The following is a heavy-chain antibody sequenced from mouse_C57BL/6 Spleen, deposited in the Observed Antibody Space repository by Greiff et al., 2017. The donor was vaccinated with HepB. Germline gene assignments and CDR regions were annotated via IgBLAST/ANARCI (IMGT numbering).Heavy chain of an antibody. CDR1: GFTFTDYY. CDR3: ARYRLLLGWYFDV. D-gene: IGHD2-3*01. J-gene: IGHJ1*03. CDR2: IRNKANGYTT. V-gene: IGHV7-3*01. Sequence: EVKLMESGGGLVQPGGSLSLSCAASGFTFTDYYMSWVRQPPGKALEWLGFIRNKANGYTTEYSASVKGRFTISRDNSQSILYLQMNALRAEDSATYYGARYRLLLGWYFDVWGTGTTVTVSS.